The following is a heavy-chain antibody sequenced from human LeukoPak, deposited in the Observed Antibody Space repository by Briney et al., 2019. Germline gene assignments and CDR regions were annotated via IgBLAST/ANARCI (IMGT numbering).Heavy chain of an antibody. CDR2: IYPGDSST. J-gene: IGHJ5*02. Sequence: GESLKISCKGSGYSFTDYWIGWVRQMPGKGLEWMGIIYPGDSSTRFSPSFQGQVTISVDKSISTPYLQWSSLKASDTAMYYCAIRGYCSGTNCYGAGWFDPWGQGTLVTVSS. D-gene: IGHD2-2*01. CDR1: GYSFTDYW. V-gene: IGHV5-51*01. CDR3: AIRGYCSGTNCYGAGWFDP.